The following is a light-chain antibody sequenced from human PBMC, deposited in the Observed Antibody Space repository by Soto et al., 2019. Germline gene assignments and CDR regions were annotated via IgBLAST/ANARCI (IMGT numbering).Light chain of an antibody. CDR1: QSMSSY. Sequence: DIQMTQSPSSLSASVGDRVTITCRASQSMSSYLNWYQQKPGKAPKLLIYAASSLQSGVSSRFSGSVTGTDFTLTISSLQAEDFATYYCQQSYSTPWTFGQGTKVEIK. CDR2: AAS. V-gene: IGKV1-39*01. CDR3: QQSYSTPWT. J-gene: IGKJ1*01.